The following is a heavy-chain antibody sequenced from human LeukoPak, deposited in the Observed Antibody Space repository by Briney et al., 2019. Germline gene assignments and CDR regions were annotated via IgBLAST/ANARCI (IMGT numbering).Heavy chain of an antibody. CDR2: ISGSGDST. Sequence: PGGSLRLSCAASGFTFSSHAMSWVRQGPGKGLEWVSGISGSGDSTYYADSVKGRCTISRDNSKKTVYLQMNSLRTEDTAVYYCAKDRWLQGYFDYWGQGTLVTVSS. J-gene: IGHJ4*02. V-gene: IGHV3-23*01. D-gene: IGHD5-24*01. CDR3: AKDRWLQGYFDY. CDR1: GFTFSSHA.